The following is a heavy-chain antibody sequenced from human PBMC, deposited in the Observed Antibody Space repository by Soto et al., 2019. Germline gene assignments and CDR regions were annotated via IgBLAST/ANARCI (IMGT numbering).Heavy chain of an antibody. Sequence: QVQLVQSGAEVKKPGASVKVSCKASGYTFNSYAFSWVRQAPGQGLEWMGWISAYNGNTNYAQKLQGRVTMTTDTSTSTAYMELRSLRSDDTAVYYCARDIVATIDKSWFDPWGQGTLVTVSS. J-gene: IGHJ5*02. CDR3: ARDIVATIDKSWFDP. V-gene: IGHV1-18*01. CDR2: ISAYNGNT. D-gene: IGHD5-12*01. CDR1: GYTFNSYA.